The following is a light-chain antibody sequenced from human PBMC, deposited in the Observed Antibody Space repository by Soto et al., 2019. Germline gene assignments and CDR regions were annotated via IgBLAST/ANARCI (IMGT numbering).Light chain of an antibody. V-gene: IGLV2-14*03. CDR1: NSDVGGYNY. CDR2: DVS. Sequence: QSVLTQPASVSGSPGQSITISCTGANSDVGGYNYVSWYQQHPGKAPKLVIYDVSNRPSGVSNRFSGSKSGNTASLTISGLQAEDEADYYCGSYTSSSTLVFGGGTKVTVL. J-gene: IGLJ3*02. CDR3: GSYTSSSTLV.